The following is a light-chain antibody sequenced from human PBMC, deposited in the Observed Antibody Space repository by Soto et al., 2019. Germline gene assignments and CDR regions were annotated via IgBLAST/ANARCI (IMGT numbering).Light chain of an antibody. Sequence: ELVLTQSPATLPLSPGERATLSCRASQSVSSYLAWYQQKPGQAPRLLIYDASNRATGIPARFSGSGSGTDFTLTISSLEPEDFAVYYCQQRSNWPGTFGQGTRLEI. V-gene: IGKV3-11*01. CDR2: DAS. CDR3: QQRSNWPGT. J-gene: IGKJ5*01. CDR1: QSVSSY.